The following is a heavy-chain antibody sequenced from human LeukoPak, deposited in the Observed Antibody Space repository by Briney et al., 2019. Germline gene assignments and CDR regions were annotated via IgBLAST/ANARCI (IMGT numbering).Heavy chain of an antibody. CDR1: GFTFSSYA. D-gene: IGHD3-10*01. CDR2: ISGSDGST. V-gene: IGHV3-23*01. Sequence: PGGSLRLSCAASGFTFSSYAMSWVRQAPGKGLEWVSAISGSDGSTYYADSVKGRFTISRDNSKNTLYLQMNSLRAEDTAVYYCAKAREGSGSYFDYWGQGTLATVSS. J-gene: IGHJ4*02. CDR3: AKAREGSGSYFDY.